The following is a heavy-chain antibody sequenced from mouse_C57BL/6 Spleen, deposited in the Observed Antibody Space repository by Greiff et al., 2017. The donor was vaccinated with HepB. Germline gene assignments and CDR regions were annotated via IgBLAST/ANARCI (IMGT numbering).Heavy chain of an antibody. Sequence: QVQLQQSGPELVKPGASVKISCKASGYAFSSSWMNWVKQRPGKGLEWIGRIYPGDGDTNYNGKFKGKATLTADKSSSTAYMQLSSLTSEDSAVYFCARGDYGVPYFDYWGQGTTLTVSS. CDR3: ARGDYGVPYFDY. V-gene: IGHV1-82*01. CDR1: GYAFSSSW. J-gene: IGHJ2*01. CDR2: IYPGDGDT. D-gene: IGHD2-4*01.